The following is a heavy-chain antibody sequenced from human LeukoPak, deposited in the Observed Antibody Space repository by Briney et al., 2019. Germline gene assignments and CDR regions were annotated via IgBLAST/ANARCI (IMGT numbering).Heavy chain of an antibody. CDR1: GFTFSTYE. CDR2: ISMSSTYI. D-gene: IGHD6-19*01. CDR3: TRAPYSSGWYTVDF. J-gene: IGHJ4*02. V-gene: IGHV3-21*01. Sequence: PGGSLRLSCAASGFTFSTYEMNWVRQAPGKGLEWVSSISMSSTYIYYADSVKGRFTISRDNAKNSLYLQMDSLRDEDTAVYYCTRAPYSSGWYTVDFWGQGTLVTVSS.